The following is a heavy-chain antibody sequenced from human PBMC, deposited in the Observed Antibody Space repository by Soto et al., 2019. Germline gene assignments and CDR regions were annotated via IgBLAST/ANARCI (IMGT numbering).Heavy chain of an antibody. CDR1: GGSISSSTSY. Sequence: PSETLSLTCTVSGGSISSSTSYWGWIRQPPGKGLECIGTVYHTGRNYYNPSLNSRVAISVDTSKNQFSLKLSSVTAADAALYYCARSESGYYTHWGQGALVTVSS. CDR2: VYHTGRN. CDR3: ARSESGYYTH. D-gene: IGHD3-3*01. V-gene: IGHV4-39*01. J-gene: IGHJ4*02.